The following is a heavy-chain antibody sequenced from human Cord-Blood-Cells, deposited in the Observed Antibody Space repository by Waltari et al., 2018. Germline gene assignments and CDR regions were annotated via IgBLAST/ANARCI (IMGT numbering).Heavy chain of an antibody. D-gene: IGHD3-10*01. CDR2: INHSGNT. Sequence: QVQLQQWGAGLLKPSETLSLTCAVYGGSFSGYYWSWIRQPPGKGLEWIGEINHSGNTNYNPSLKSRVTISVDTSKNQFSLKLSSVTAADTAVYYCAGIPDYYGSGSYWGQVTLVTVSS. V-gene: IGHV4-34*01. CDR3: AGIPDYYGSGSY. J-gene: IGHJ4*02. CDR1: GGSFSGYY.